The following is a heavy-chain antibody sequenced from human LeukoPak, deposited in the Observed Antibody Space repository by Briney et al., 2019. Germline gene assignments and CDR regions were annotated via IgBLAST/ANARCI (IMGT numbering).Heavy chain of an antibody. V-gene: IGHV3-74*01. D-gene: IGHD5-12*01. CDR3: VAESYSGYDSIPLFDY. Sequence: GGSLRLSCAAAGFTFSSYWMDWVRHAPGKGLVWVSRINSDGSSTSYADSVKGRFTISRDNAKNTLYLQMNSLRAEDTAVYYCVAESYSGYDSIPLFDYWGQGTLVTVSS. J-gene: IGHJ4*02. CDR1: GFTFSSYW. CDR2: INSDGSST.